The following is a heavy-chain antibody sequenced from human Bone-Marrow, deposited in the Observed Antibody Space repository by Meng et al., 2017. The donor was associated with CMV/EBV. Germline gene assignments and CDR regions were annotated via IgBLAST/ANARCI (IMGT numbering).Heavy chain of an antibody. Sequence: GESLKISCAASGFTFSSYEMNWVRQAPGKGLEWVSYISSSGSTIYYADSVKGRFTISRDNAKNSLYLQMNSLRAEDTAVYYCARVLRFLDGYYYYGMDVWGQGTTVTGSS. J-gene: IGHJ6*01. CDR1: GFTFSSYE. CDR2: ISSSGSTI. CDR3: ARVLRFLDGYYYYGMDV. D-gene: IGHD3-3*01. V-gene: IGHV3-48*03.